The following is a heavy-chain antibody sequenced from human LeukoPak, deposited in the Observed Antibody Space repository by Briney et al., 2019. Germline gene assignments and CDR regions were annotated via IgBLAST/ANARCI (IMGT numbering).Heavy chain of an antibody. CDR1: GYTFTSYD. J-gene: IGHJ5*02. Sequence: ASVKVSCKASGYTFTSYDINWVRQATGQGLEWMGWMNPNSGNTGYAQKFQGRVTMTRNTSISTAYMELSSLRSEDTAVYYCARVGLMITFGGVIVTGYWFDPWGQGTLVTVSS. V-gene: IGHV1-8*01. CDR3: ARVGLMITFGGVIVTGYWFDP. D-gene: IGHD3-16*02. CDR2: MNPNSGNT.